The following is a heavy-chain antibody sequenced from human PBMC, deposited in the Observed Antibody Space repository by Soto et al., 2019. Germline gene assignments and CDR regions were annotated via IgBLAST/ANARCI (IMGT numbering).Heavy chain of an antibody. D-gene: IGHD3-3*01. J-gene: IGHJ4*02. Sequence: SETLSLTCTVSGGSISNYFCNWIRQPAGKGLEWIGRIDNSGSTNYNPSLKSRITMSADTSRNQFSLKLNSVTAADTAVYYCARGGQDFWSGPFDYWGQGDLVTVSS. V-gene: IGHV4-4*07. CDR1: GGSISNYF. CDR3: ARGGQDFWSGPFDY. CDR2: IDNSGST.